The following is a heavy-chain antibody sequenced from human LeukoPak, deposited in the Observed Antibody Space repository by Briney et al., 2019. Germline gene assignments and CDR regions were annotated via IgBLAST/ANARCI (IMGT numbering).Heavy chain of an antibody. CDR3: ARGRIAAAGTVDY. V-gene: IGHV4-31*03. CDR1: GGSISSGGYY. J-gene: IGHJ4*02. CDR2: IYYSGRT. Sequence: SETLSLTCTVSGGSISSGGYYWSWIRQHPGKGLEWIGYIYYSGRTYYNPSLKSRVTISVDTSKNQFSLKLSSVTAADTAVYYCARGRIAAAGTVDYWGQGTLVTVSS. D-gene: IGHD6-13*01.